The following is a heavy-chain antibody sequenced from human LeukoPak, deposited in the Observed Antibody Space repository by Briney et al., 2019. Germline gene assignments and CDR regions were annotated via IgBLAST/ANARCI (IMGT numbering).Heavy chain of an antibody. CDR3: TTVTDGGSDY. CDR1: GFIFNNAW. Sequence: PGGSLRLSCAASGFIFNNAWMSWVRRAPGKGLEWVGHIKSKVDGGTPAYAAPVKGRFTISRDDSKNTLYVQMNSLETEDTAVYYCTTVTDGGSDYWGQGTLVTVSS. D-gene: IGHD2-8*01. CDR2: IKSKVDGGTP. V-gene: IGHV3-15*01. J-gene: IGHJ4*02.